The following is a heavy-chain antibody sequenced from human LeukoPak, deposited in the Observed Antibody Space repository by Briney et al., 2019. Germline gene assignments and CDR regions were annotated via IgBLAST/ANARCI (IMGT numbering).Heavy chain of an antibody. Sequence: GASVKVSCKASGGTFSSYAISWVRQAPGQGLEWMGGIIPIFGTANYAQEFQGRVTITADKSTSTAYMELSSLRSEDTAVYYCARETNAYYYGSGSSNWGQGTLSPSPQ. CDR3: ARETNAYYYGSGSSN. J-gene: IGHJ4*02. CDR2: IIPIFGTA. D-gene: IGHD3-10*01. CDR1: GGTFSSYA. V-gene: IGHV1-69*06.